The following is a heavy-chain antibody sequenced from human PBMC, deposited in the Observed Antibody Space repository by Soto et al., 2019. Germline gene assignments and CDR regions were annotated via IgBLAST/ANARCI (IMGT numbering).Heavy chain of an antibody. CDR1: GGYISSSSYY. Sequence: SETLFLTCTVSGGYISSSSYYWGWIRQPPGKGLEWIGSIYYSGSTYYNPSLKSRVPISVDTSNNQFSLNLCSVTAADTAVYYCARLIVATGTYYYDYPDYWCQGTLGTVSS. V-gene: IGHV4-39*01. J-gene: IGHJ4*02. CDR2: IYYSGST. D-gene: IGHD5-12*01. CDR3: ARLIVATGTYYYDYPDY.